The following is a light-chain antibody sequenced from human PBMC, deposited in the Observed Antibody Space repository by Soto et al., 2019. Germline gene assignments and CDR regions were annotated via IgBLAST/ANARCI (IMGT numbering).Light chain of an antibody. CDR1: SSNIGAGYD. J-gene: IGLJ3*02. Sequence: QPVLTQPPSVSGAPGQRVTISCTGSSSNIGAGYDVHWYHQLPGTAPKLLIYGYSTRPSGVPDRFSGSKSGTSASLAITVLQAEDEADYSCQSYDSSLSGWVFGGGIKLTVL. CDR2: GYS. V-gene: IGLV1-40*01. CDR3: QSYDSSLSGWV.